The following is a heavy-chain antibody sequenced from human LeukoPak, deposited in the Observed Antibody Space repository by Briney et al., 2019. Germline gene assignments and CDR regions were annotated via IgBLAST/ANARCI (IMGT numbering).Heavy chain of an antibody. Sequence: GGSLRLSCAASGFTFSSYWMHWVRQAPGKGLVWVSRINSDGSSTSYADSVKGRFTISRDNSKNTLFLQMNNMRAEDTAVYYCARDPNGDYVGAFEMWGPGTKVTVS. D-gene: IGHD4-17*01. CDR3: ARDPNGDYVGAFEM. J-gene: IGHJ3*02. CDR1: GFTFSSYW. CDR2: INSDGSST. V-gene: IGHV3-74*01.